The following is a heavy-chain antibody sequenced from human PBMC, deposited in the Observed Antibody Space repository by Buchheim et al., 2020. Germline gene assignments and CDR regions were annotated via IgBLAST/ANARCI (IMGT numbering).Heavy chain of an antibody. D-gene: IGHD2/OR15-2a*01. CDR1: GYTFTSYD. V-gene: IGHV1-8*01. J-gene: IGHJ6*02. CDR3: ARGGTTLQALYYYGMDV. CDR2: MNPNSGNT. Sequence: QVQLVQSGAEVKKPGASVKVSCKASGYTFTSYDINWVRQATGQGLEWMGWMNPNSGNTGYAQKLQGRVTMNRNNSIRQAYMELSSLRSEDTAVYYCARGGTTLQALYYYGMDVWGQGTT.